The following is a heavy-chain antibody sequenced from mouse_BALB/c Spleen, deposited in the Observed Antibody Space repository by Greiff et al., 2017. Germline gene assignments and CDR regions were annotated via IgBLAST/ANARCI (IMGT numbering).Heavy chain of an antibody. D-gene: IGHD2-2*01. J-gene: IGHJ4*01. CDR2: ISSGGSYT. CDR1: GFTFSSYA. V-gene: IGHV5-9-4*01. Sequence: EVKLVESGGGLVKPGGSLKLSCAASGFTFSSYAMSWVPQSPEKRLEWVAEISSGGSYTYYPDTVTGRFTISRDNAKNTLYLEMSSLRSEDTAMYYCASDRDGYDVNYAMDYWGQGTSVTVSS. CDR3: ASDRDGYDVNYAMDY.